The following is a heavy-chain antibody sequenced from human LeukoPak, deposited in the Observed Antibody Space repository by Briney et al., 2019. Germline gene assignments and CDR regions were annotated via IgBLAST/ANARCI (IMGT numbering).Heavy chain of an antibody. CDR3: ARGGRQTYSSSSMDY. CDR1: GGPISSYY. J-gene: IGHJ4*02. D-gene: IGHD6-6*01. Sequence: PSETLSLTCTVSGGPISSYYWSWIRQPAGKGLEWIGRLYTRGRTNYNPSLKSRVTMSVDTSKNQFCLKLSSVTAADTAVYYCARGGRQTYSSSSMDYGGQRTLDTVPS. V-gene: IGHV4-4*07. CDR2: LYTRGRT.